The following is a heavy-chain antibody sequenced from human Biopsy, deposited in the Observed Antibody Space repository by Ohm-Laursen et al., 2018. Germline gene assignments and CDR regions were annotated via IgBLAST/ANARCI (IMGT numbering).Heavy chain of an antibody. D-gene: IGHD3-22*01. CDR1: GFTVSTTY. J-gene: IGHJ2*01. Sequence: SLRLSCSASGFTVSTTYMSWVRQAPGKGLEWVSGISWNSGNIGYADSVRGRFTISRDNAKNSVYLQMNSLRAEDTAFYYCAKDLASGSGYYWYFDFWGRGTLVTVSS. CDR3: AKDLASGSGYYWYFDF. CDR2: ISWNSGNI. V-gene: IGHV3-9*01.